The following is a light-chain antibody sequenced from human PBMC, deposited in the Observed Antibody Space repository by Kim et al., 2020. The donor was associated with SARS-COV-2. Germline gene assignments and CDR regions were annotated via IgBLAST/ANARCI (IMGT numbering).Light chain of an antibody. CDR1: QSISSW. Sequence: ASVGDRVNITGRASQSISSWLAWYQQKPGKAPKVLIYKASTLQTGVPSRFSGSGSGTEFTLTISCLQPDDFATYYCQQYDTYSYTFGQGTKVDIK. J-gene: IGKJ2*01. CDR3: QQYDTYSYT. CDR2: KAS. V-gene: IGKV1-5*03.